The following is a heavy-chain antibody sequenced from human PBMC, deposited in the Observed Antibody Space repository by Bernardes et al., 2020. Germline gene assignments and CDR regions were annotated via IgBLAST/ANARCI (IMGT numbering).Heavy chain of an antibody. CDR1: GFSLDNGKMG. J-gene: IGHJ5*01. CDR3: ARINAGFADS. V-gene: IGHV2-26*01. Sequence: SGPTLVKPTETLTLTCTVSGFSLDNGKMGVSWIRQPPGKALEWLGHSFSNDKKSYNTSLRARLTISRDTFKSQVYLTLTIMAPVDTATYYCARINAGFADSWGPGTLVAVSS. CDR2: SFSNDKK.